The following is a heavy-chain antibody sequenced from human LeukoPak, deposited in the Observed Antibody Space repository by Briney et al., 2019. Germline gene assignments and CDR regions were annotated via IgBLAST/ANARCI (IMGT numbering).Heavy chain of an antibody. D-gene: IGHD1-26*01. Sequence: RSSEILSLTCTVSGGSISSSTDYWGWIRQPPGKGLEWIGTIYYSGITYYNSSLKSRVTISVDTSKNQFSLKLSSVTAADTAVYYCARVGVGATSYSYYYYYYMDVWGKGTTVTVSS. V-gene: IGHV4-39*07. J-gene: IGHJ6*03. CDR1: GGSISSSTDY. CDR2: IYYSGIT. CDR3: ARVGVGATSYSYYYYYYMDV.